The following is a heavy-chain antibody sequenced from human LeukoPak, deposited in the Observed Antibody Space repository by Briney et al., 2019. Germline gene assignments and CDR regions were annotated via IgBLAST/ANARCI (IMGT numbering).Heavy chain of an antibody. CDR3: ARTYCGGDCFSVELDD. V-gene: IGHV1-2*02. Sequence: ASLKVSCKASGYSFTGYYMHWVRQAPGQGLEWMGWINPNSGGTNYAQKFQGRVTMTRDTSISTAYMELSRLRSDDTAVYYCARTYCGGDCFSVELDDWGQGTLVTVSS. CDR1: GYSFTGYY. CDR2: INPNSGGT. D-gene: IGHD2-21*02. J-gene: IGHJ4*02.